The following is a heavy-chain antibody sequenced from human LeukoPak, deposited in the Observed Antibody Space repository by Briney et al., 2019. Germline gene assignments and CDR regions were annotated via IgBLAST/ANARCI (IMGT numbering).Heavy chain of an antibody. D-gene: IGHD3-3*01. CDR3: ARDLYYDFWSGYYQYYYGMDV. Sequence: GGSLRLSCAASGFIFSSYWMSWVRQAPGKGLEWVAIIKEDGSEKYYVDSVKGRFTITRDNAKNSLYLQMNSLRAEDTAVYYCARDLYYDFWSGYYQYYYGMDVWGLGTTVTVSS. CDR2: IKEDGSEK. J-gene: IGHJ6*02. CDR1: GFIFSSYW. V-gene: IGHV3-7*01.